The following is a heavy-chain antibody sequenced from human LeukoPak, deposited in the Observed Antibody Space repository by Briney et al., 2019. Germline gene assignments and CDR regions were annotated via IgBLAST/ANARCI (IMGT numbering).Heavy chain of an antibody. Sequence: SETLSLTCTISGGSFSSYYWSWIRQPPGKGLEWIGYIYYSGTTNYNPSLRSRVTISVDTSKNQFSLKLSSVTAADTAVYYCASGPGYCSSTSCYILDYWGQGTLVTVSS. CDR1: GGSFSSYY. D-gene: IGHD2-2*02. CDR2: IYYSGTT. V-gene: IGHV4-59*01. J-gene: IGHJ4*02. CDR3: ASGPGYCSSTSCYILDY.